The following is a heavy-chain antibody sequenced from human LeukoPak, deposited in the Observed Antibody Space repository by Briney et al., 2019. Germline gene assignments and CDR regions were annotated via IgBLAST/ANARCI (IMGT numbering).Heavy chain of an antibody. J-gene: IGHJ4*02. Sequence: GGSLRLSCAASGFTFSNYGMHWVRQAPGKGLEWVAVISYDGSNKYHANSVKGRFTISRDNSKNTLYLQMNSLRAEDTAVYYCATSPRGWYYFDYWGQGTLVTVSS. V-gene: IGHV3-30*03. CDR2: ISYDGSNK. D-gene: IGHD2-15*01. CDR3: ATSPRGWYYFDY. CDR1: GFTFSNYG.